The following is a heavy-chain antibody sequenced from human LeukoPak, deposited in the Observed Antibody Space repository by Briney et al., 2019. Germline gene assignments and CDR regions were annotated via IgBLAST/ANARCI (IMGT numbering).Heavy chain of an antibody. CDR1: GFTFSSYA. CDR2: ISYDGSNK. D-gene: IGHD6-19*01. V-gene: IGHV3-30-3*01. J-gene: IGHJ6*02. Sequence: GGSLRLSCAASGFTFSSYAMHWVHQAPGKGLEWVAVISYDGSNKYYADSVKGRFTISRDNSKNTLFLQMNSLRAEDTAVYYCASEYSSGWSTLYYYYGMDVWGQGTTVTVSS. CDR3: ASEYSSGWSTLYYYYGMDV.